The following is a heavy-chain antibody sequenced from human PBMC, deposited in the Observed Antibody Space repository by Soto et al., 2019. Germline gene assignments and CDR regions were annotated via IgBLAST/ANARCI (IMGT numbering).Heavy chain of an antibody. CDR2: IWYDGSNK. CDR3: ARDSTRAWYYYGSGSYAH. D-gene: IGHD3-10*01. V-gene: IGHV3-33*01. CDR1: GFTFSSYG. J-gene: IGHJ4*02. Sequence: QVQLVESGGGVVQPGRSLRLSCAASGFTFSSYGMHWVRQAPGKGLEWVAVIWYDGSNKYYADSVKGRFTMSRDNSKNTLYLQMNSLRAEDTAGYYCARDSTRAWYYYGSGSYAHWGQGTLVTVSS.